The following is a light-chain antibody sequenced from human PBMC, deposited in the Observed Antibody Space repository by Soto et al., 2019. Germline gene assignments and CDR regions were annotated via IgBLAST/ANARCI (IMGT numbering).Light chain of an antibody. J-gene: IGKJ5*01. CDR2: GAS. Sequence: EIVLTQSPGTLSLSPGERATLSCRASQSVSSSYLAWYQQKPGQAPRLLIYGASSRATGIPDRFSGSGSGTDFTLTISRLELEDFAVYYCQQYDSSSITFGQGTRLEI. CDR3: QQYDSSSIT. CDR1: QSVSSSY. V-gene: IGKV3-20*01.